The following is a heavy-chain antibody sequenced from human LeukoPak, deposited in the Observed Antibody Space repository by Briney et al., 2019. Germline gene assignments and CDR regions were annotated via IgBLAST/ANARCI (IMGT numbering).Heavy chain of an antibody. Sequence: GGSLRLSCAASGFTVSSNYMSWVRQAPGKGLEWVSVIYSGGSTYYADSVKGRFTISRYNSKNTLYLQMNSLRAEDTAVYYCARAPEVGATLGWFDPWGQGTLVTVSS. CDR2: IYSGGST. D-gene: IGHD1-26*01. CDR3: ARAPEVGATLGWFDP. CDR1: GFTVSSNY. V-gene: IGHV3-53*04. J-gene: IGHJ5*02.